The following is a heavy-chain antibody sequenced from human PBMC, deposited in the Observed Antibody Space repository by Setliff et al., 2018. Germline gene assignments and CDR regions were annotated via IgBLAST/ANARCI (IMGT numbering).Heavy chain of an antibody. CDR3: ARDSPQYNWFDP. CDR1: GFTFSSYW. CDR2: IKQDGSVK. J-gene: IGHJ5*02. Sequence: PGGSLRLSCAASGFTFSSYWMNWVRQAPGKGLEWVANIKQDGSVKNYVDSVKGRFSISRDNAKNSLYLQMNSLRAEDTAVYYCARDSPQYNWFDPWGQGTLVTVSS. V-gene: IGHV3-7*01.